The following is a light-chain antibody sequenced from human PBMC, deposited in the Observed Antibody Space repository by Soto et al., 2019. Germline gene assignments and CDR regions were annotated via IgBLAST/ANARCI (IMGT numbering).Light chain of an antibody. J-gene: IGLJ1*01. V-gene: IGLV2-14*01. CDR2: EVS. CDR3: SSYTSSSTYV. CDR1: SSYVGGYNY. Sequence: QSVLTQPASLSGSPGQSITSSCTRTSSYVGGYNYVSWYQQHPGKAPKLMIYEVSNRPSGASNRFSGSKSGNTASLTISGLQAEDEADYYCSSYTSSSTYVFGTGTKVTVL.